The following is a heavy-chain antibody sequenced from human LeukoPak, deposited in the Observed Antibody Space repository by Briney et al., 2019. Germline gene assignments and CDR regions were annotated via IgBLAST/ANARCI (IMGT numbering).Heavy chain of an antibody. CDR1: GYSFPNYW. J-gene: IGHJ5*02. V-gene: IGHV5-51*01. D-gene: IGHD2-2*02. Sequence: GESLKISCKGSGYSFPNYWIGWVRQMPGKGLEWMGIIFPGDSHTRYSPSFQDQVTISVDKSISTAYLQWSSLKASDTAMYYCARGPYAYTSSATLGSYNWFDPWGQGSLVTVSS. CDR3: ARGPYAYTSSATLGSYNWFDP. CDR2: IFPGDSHT.